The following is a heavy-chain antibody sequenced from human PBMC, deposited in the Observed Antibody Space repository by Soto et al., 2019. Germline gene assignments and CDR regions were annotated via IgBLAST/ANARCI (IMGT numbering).Heavy chain of an antibody. V-gene: IGHV1-69*06. CDR1: GGTFSSYA. CDR2: IIPIFGTA. CDR3: ARDCSGGSCYSFFPYYFDY. Sequence: ASVKVSCKASGGTFSSYAISWVRQAPGQGLEWMGGIIPIFGTANYAQKFQGRVTITADKSTSTAYMELSSLRSEDTAVYYCARDCSGGSCYSFFPYYFDYWGQGTLVTVSS. D-gene: IGHD2-15*01. J-gene: IGHJ4*02.